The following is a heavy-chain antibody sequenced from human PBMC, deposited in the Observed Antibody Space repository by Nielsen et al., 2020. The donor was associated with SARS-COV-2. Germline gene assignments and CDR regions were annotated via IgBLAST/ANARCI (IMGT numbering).Heavy chain of an antibody. Sequence: GESLKISCQGSGYSFTSYWISWVRQMPGKGLEWMGRIDPSDSYTNYSPSFQGHVTISVDKSISTAYLQWSSLKASDTAMYYCARRGSTNPYGMDVWGQGTTVTVSS. J-gene: IGHJ6*02. V-gene: IGHV5-10-1*01. D-gene: IGHD2-2*01. CDR2: IDPSDSYT. CDR1: GYSFTSYW. CDR3: ARRGSTNPYGMDV.